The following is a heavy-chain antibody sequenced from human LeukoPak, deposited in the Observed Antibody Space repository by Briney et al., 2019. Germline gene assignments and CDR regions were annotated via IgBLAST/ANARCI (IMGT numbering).Heavy chain of an antibody. V-gene: IGHV1-46*01. D-gene: IGHD2-8*02. CDR1: GYTFTSYY. Sequence: ASVKFSCKASGYTFTSYYIHCVRQAPGQGIEWMGILNPSAGTTAYAQKFQGRVTMTRDTSTSTVYMEVSSLRSEDTAVYYCARGTGTNPRDYFDYWGQGTLDTVSS. CDR3: ARGTGTNPRDYFDY. CDR2: LNPSAGTT. J-gene: IGHJ4*02.